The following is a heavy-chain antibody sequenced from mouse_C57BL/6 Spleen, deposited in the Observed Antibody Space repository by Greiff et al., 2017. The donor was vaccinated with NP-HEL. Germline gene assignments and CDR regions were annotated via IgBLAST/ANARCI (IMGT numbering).Heavy chain of an antibody. V-gene: IGHV5-6*01. D-gene: IGHD1-1*01. CDR1: GFTFSSYG. Sequence: EVQVVESGGDLVKPGGSLKLSCAASGFTFSSYGMSWVRQTPDKRLEWVATISSGGSYTYYPDSVKGRFTISRDNAKNTLYLQMSSLKSEDTAMYYCARRITTVPFDYWGQGTTLTVSS. CDR3: ARRITTVPFDY. CDR2: ISSGGSYT. J-gene: IGHJ2*01.